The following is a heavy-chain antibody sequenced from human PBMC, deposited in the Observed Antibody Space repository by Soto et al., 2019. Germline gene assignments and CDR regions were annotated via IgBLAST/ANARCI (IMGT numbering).Heavy chain of an antibody. Sequence: QVQLVQSGAEVKKPGASVKVSCKASGYTFTGYYMHWVRQAPGQGLEWMGWINPNSGGTNYAQKFQGWVTMTRDTSISTAYMELSRLRSDDTAVYYCARGEELEDIVVVPAAIFYYYYGMDVWGQGTTVTVSS. V-gene: IGHV1-2*04. CDR2: INPNSGGT. CDR1: GYTFTGYY. J-gene: IGHJ6*02. CDR3: ARGEELEDIVVVPAAIFYYYYGMDV. D-gene: IGHD2-2*02.